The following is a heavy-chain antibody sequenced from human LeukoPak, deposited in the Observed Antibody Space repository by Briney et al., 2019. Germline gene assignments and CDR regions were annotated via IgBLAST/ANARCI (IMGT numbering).Heavy chain of an antibody. Sequence: PGGSLRLSCAASGFTFSSYSMNWVRQAAGKGLEWDSYIRSTSSIIYYADSVKGRFTISGDNATNSLCLQMNSLRDEDTAIYYCARGSSSWSNYYYYAMDVWGQGTTVTVSS. J-gene: IGHJ6*02. V-gene: IGHV3-48*02. CDR2: IRSTSSII. CDR1: GFTFSSYS. D-gene: IGHD6-13*01. CDR3: ARGSSSWSNYYYYAMDV.